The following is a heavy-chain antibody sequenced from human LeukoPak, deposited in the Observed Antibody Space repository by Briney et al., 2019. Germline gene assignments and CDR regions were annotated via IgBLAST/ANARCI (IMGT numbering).Heavy chain of an antibody. Sequence: ASVKVSCKASGYTFTNYYIHWVRQAPGQGLEWMGWISAYNGNTNYAQKLQGRVTMTTDTSTSTAYMELRSLRSDDTAVYYCARDQVDTAMGTWGQGTLVTVSS. CDR1: GYTFTNYY. D-gene: IGHD5-18*01. CDR2: ISAYNGNT. J-gene: IGHJ5*02. CDR3: ARDQVDTAMGT. V-gene: IGHV1-18*04.